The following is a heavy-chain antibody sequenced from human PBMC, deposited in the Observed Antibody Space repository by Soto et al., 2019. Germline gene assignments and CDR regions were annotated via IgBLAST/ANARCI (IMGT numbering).Heavy chain of an antibody. Sequence: PSDTRSHTCPVSGGAINSYYWTLIRQPAGKGLEWIGRIYSSGSTKYNPSLQSRVTMSLDTSKNQFPLRLTSVTAADTAVYYCARGQRFSDWFDPWGQGTLVNVSS. D-gene: IGHD3-3*01. V-gene: IGHV4-4*07. CDR3: ARGQRFSDWFDP. CDR1: GGAINSYY. CDR2: IYSSGST. J-gene: IGHJ5*02.